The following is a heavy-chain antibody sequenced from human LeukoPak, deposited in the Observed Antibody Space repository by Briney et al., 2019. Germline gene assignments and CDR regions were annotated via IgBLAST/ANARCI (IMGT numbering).Heavy chain of an antibody. CDR1: GGSSRGYY. V-gene: IGHV4-34*01. J-gene: IGHJ6*03. D-gene: IGHD3-10*01. Sequence: PETPSLTCAVYGGSSRGYYWSCIREPPGKGLEWIGEINHSGSIKYTTSTKSRVTISVDTSKNQFSLKLSSVTAADTAVYYCARGRDYYGSGAHYYMDVWGKGNTVTVSS. CDR3: ARGRDYYGSGAHYYMDV. CDR2: INHSGSI.